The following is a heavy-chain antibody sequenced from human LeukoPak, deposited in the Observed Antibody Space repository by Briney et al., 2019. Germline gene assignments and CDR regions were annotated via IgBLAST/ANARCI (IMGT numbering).Heavy chain of an antibody. V-gene: IGHV1-18*04. J-gene: IGHJ3*01. CDR2: ISAYNGNT. CDR3: ARDSRYSHSSGAFDV. D-gene: IGHD6-6*01. Sequence: ASVKVSCKASGYIFSSYGISWVRQAPGQGLEWVGWISAYNGNTNSAQNLQGRVIMTTDTSTSTAYMELRSLASHDTAVYYCARDSRYSHSSGAFDVWGHGTVVTVSS. CDR1: GYIFSSYG.